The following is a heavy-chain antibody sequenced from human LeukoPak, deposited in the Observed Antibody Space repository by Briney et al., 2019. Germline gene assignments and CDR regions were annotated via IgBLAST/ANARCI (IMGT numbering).Heavy chain of an antibody. CDR2: IRSKANSYAT. D-gene: IGHD2-2*01. CDR3: TRDIVVVPAADGGY. V-gene: IGHV3-73*01. Sequence: GGSLRLSCAASGFTFSTYWMSWVRQASGKGLEWVGRIRSKANSYATAYAASVKGRFTISRDDSKNTAYLQMNSLKTEDTAVYYCTRDIVVVPAADGGYWGQGTLVTVSS. J-gene: IGHJ4*02. CDR1: GFTFSTYW.